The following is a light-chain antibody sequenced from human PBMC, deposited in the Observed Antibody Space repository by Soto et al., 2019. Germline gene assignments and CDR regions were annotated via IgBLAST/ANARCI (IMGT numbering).Light chain of an antibody. J-gene: IGLJ1*01. CDR1: NIGSKS. Sequence: SYELTQPPSVSVAPGQTARITCGGNNIGSKSVHWYQQRPGKAPVLVVYDVSDRPSGIPERFSGSNSGNTATLTISRVEAGDEEDYYCQVWDSDSDHLHVFGTGTKLTGL. V-gene: IGLV3-21*02. CDR3: QVWDSDSDHLHV. CDR2: DVS.